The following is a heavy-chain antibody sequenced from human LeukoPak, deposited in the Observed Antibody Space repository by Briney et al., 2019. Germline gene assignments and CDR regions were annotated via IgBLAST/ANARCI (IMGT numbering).Heavy chain of an antibody. V-gene: IGHV4-59*02. J-gene: IGHJ4*02. D-gene: IGHD3-22*01. CDR3: ARGMDSSGYYALDY. CDR1: GGSVSSYY. Sequence: SETLSLTCAVSGGSVSSYYWSWIRQPPGKGLEWIGYIYYSGSTNYNPSLKSRVTISVDTSKNQFSLKLSSVTAADTAVYYCARGMDSSGYYALDYWGQGTLVTVSS. CDR2: IYYSGST.